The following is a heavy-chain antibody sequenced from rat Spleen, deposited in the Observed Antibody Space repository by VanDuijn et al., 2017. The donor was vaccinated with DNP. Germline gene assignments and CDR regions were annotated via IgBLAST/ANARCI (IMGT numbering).Heavy chain of an antibody. CDR2: ISYSGST. V-gene: IGHV3-1*01. Sequence: VQLQESGSGLVKPSQPLSLTCSVTGYSITSNYWGWIRQFPGNKMEYIGHISYSGSTNYNPSLKSRISITRDTSKNHFFLHLNSVTSEDTGTYYCARWTRYFDNWGQGVMVTVSS. J-gene: IGHJ2*01. CDR3: ARWTRYFDN. CDR1: GYSITSNY. D-gene: IGHD1-7*01.